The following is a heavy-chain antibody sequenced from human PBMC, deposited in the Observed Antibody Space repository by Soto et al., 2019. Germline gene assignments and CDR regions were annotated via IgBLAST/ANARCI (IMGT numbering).Heavy chain of an antibody. CDR1: GGSISSYY. CDR2: IYYSGST. D-gene: IGHD6-19*01. CDR3: ARGVGQWLGGVGPEDYYYYGMDV. J-gene: IGHJ6*02. Sequence: SETLSLTCTVSGGSISSYYWSWIRQPPGKGLEWIGYIYYSGSTNYDPSLKGRVTISVDTSKNQFSLKLSSVTAADTAVYYCARGVGQWLGGVGPEDYYYYGMDVWGQGTTVTVSS. V-gene: IGHV4-59*01.